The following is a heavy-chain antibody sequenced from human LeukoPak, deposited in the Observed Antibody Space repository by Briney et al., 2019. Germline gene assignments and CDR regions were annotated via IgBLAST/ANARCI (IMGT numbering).Heavy chain of an antibody. V-gene: IGHV3-48*04. CDR2: ISSSSSTI. CDR1: GFTFSSYS. CDR3: ASNNLSWSFDY. D-gene: IGHD2-8*02. J-gene: IGHJ4*02. Sequence: GGSLRLSCAASGFTFSSYSMNWVRQAPGKGLEWVSYISSSSSTIYYADSVKGRFTISRDNAKNSLYLQMNSLRAEDTAVYYCASNNLSWSFDYWGQGTLVTVSS.